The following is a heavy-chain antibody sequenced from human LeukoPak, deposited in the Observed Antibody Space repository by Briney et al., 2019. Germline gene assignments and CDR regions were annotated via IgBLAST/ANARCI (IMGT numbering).Heavy chain of an antibody. CDR1: GFTFDDYA. CDR2: ISGDGGST. D-gene: IGHD3-3*01. J-gene: IGHJ6*02. Sequence: RSGGSLRLSCAASGFTFDDYAMHWVRQAPGKGLEWVSLISGDGGSTYYADSVKGRFTISRDNSKNSLYLQMNSLRTEDTALYYCAKDILQKAYYDFWSGSYYGMDVWGQGTTVTVSS. CDR3: AKDILQKAYYDFWSGSYYGMDV. V-gene: IGHV3-43*02.